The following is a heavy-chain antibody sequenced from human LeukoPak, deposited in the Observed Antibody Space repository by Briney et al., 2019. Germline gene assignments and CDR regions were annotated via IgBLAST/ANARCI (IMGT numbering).Heavy chain of an antibody. CDR3: ARGGYDFWSGYYTGRFWFDP. D-gene: IGHD3-3*01. Sequence: PSETLSLTCAVYGGSLGGSYWGGFRQPPGKGWDWIGEINLSGSTNYNPSLKSRVTISVDTSKDQFSLKLSSVTAADTAVYYCARGGYDFWSGYYTGRFWFDPWGQGTLVTVSS. V-gene: IGHV4-34*01. CDR2: INLSGST. J-gene: IGHJ5*02. CDR1: GGSLGGSY.